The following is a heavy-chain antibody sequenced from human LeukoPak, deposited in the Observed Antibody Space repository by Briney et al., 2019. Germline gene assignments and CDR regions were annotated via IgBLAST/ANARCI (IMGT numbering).Heavy chain of an antibody. CDR3: ARTSDSSGYHVYYFDY. CDR1: GGSISSSSYY. D-gene: IGHD3-22*01. CDR2: IYYSGST. V-gene: IGHV4-39*07. Sequence: SETLSLTCTVSGGSISSSSYYWGWIRQPPGKGLEWIGSIYYSGSTYYNPSLKSRVTISVDTSKNQFSLKLSSVTAADTAVYYCARTSDSSGYHVYYFDYWGQGTLVTVSS. J-gene: IGHJ4*02.